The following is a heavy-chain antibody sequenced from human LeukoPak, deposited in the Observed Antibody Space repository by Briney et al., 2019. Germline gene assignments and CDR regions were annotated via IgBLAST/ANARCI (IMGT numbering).Heavy chain of an antibody. Sequence: GASVKVSCKASGYTFTSYGISWVRQAPGQGLEWMGWISAYNGNTNYAQKLQGRVTMTTDTPTSTAYMELRSLRSDDTAVYYCARGAYDFWSGYYPFAYWGQGTLVTVSS. CDR3: ARGAYDFWSGYYPFAY. V-gene: IGHV1-18*01. CDR1: GYTFTSYG. D-gene: IGHD3-3*01. CDR2: ISAYNGNT. J-gene: IGHJ4*02.